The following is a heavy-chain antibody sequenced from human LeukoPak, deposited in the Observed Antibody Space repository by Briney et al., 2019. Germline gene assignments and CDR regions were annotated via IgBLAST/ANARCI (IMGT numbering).Heavy chain of an antibody. CDR1: GFTFSNYG. J-gene: IGHJ4*02. CDR3: AKEYYYGSGNYSPGIR. D-gene: IGHD3-10*01. Sequence: GGSLRLSCAASGFTFSNYGMHWVRQAPGKGLEWVAVISVDGSNEYYADSVKGRFTISRDNSKNTLYLQLNSLRAEDTAVYYCAKEYYYGSGNYSPGIRWGQGTLVTVSS. CDR2: ISVDGSNE. V-gene: IGHV3-30*18.